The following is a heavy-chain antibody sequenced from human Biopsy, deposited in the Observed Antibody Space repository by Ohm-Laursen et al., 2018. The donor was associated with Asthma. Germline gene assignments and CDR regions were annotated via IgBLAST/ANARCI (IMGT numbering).Heavy chain of an antibody. CDR2: IWYGGSNK. D-gene: IGHD6-19*01. CDR3: ARDREYSSGWYQPLFDY. V-gene: IGHV3-33*01. Sequence: SLRLSCAASGFTFSSYGMHWVRQAPGKGLEWVAVIWYGGSNKYYADSVKGRFTISRDNSKNTLYLQMNSLRAEDTAVYYCARDREYSSGWYQPLFDYWGQGTLVTVSS. J-gene: IGHJ4*02. CDR1: GFTFSSYG.